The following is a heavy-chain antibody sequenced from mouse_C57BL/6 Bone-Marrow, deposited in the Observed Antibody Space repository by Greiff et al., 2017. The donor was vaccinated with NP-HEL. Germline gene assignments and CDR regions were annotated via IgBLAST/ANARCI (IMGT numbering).Heavy chain of an antibody. CDR3: ARDPITTVVATNAMDY. J-gene: IGHJ4*01. V-gene: IGHV5-17*01. D-gene: IGHD1-1*01. CDR1: GFTFSDYG. Sequence: EVKLMESGEGLVKPGGSLKLSCAASGFTFSDYGMHWVRQAPEKGLEWVAYISSGSSTIYYADTVKGRFTISRDNAKNTLFLQMTSLRSEDTAMYYCARDPITTVVATNAMDYWGQGTSVTVSS. CDR2: ISSGSSTI.